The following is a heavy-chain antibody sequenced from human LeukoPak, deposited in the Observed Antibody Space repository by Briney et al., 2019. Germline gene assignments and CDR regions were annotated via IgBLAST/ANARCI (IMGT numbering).Heavy chain of an antibody. J-gene: IGHJ5*02. CDR3: ARMYYDFWSDPPVINWFDP. D-gene: IGHD3-3*01. CDR1: GGSISSGDYY. Sequence: SQTLSLTCTVSGGSISSGDYYWSWIRQPPGKGLEWIGYIYYSGSTYYNPSLKSRVTISVDTSKNQFSLKLSSVTAADTAVYYCARMYYDFWSDPPVINWFDPWGQGTLVTVSS. CDR2: IYYSGST. V-gene: IGHV4-30-4*01.